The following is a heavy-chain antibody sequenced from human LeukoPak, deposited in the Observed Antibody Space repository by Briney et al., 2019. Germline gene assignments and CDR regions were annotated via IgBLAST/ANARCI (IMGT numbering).Heavy chain of an antibody. CDR3: ARGERDFDH. CDR1: GLTFSDSA. CDR2: TRSKVYGGTT. Sequence: PGGSLRLSCTFSGLTFSDSAVTWVRQAAGKGLEWIGCTRSKVYGGTTEYAASVKGRINSSRDETKSIAYLQMDSLTTEDTAVYFCARGERDFDHWGQGTLVTVSS. D-gene: IGHD3-16*01. J-gene: IGHJ4*02. V-gene: IGHV3-49*04.